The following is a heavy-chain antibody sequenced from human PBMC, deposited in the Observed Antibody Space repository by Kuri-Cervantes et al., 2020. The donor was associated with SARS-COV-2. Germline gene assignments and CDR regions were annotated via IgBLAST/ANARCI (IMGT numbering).Heavy chain of an antibody. V-gene: IGHV1-8*03. D-gene: IGHD1-26*01. J-gene: IGHJ6*03. Sequence: ASVKVSCKASGYTFTSYDINWVRQATGQGLEWMGWMNPNSGNTGYAQKFQGRVTITTDESTSTAYMELSSLGSEDTAVYYCARAGWGSGSAPARDYYYMDVWGKGTTVTVSS. CDR2: MNPNSGNT. CDR3: ARAGWGSGSAPARDYYYMDV. CDR1: GYTFTSYD.